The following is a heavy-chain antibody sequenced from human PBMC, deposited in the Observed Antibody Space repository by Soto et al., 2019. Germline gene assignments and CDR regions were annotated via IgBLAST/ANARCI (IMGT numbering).Heavy chain of an antibody. CDR1: GFTFSSYG. D-gene: IGHD3-9*01. CDR2: IWYDGSNK. V-gene: IGHV3-33*01. Sequence: GSLRLSCAASGFTFSSYGMHWVRQAPGKGLEWVAVIWYDGSNKYYADSVKGRFTISRDNSKNTLYLQMNSLRAEDTAVYYCAREGLRYFDWLSNLPNWFDPWGQGTLVTVSS. CDR3: AREGLRYFDWLSNLPNWFDP. J-gene: IGHJ5*02.